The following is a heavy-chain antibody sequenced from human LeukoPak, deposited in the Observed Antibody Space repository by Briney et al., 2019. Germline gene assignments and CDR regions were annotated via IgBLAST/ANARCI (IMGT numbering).Heavy chain of an antibody. Sequence: SETLSLTCTVSGGSISSYYWSWIRQPPGKGLEWIGYIYYSGSTNYNPSLRSRVTISVDTSKNQFSLKLSSVTAADTAVYYCARTYSSSPYYFDYWGQGTLVTVSS. CDR3: ARTYSSSPYYFDY. V-gene: IGHV4-59*01. CDR1: GGSISSYY. J-gene: IGHJ4*02. D-gene: IGHD6-6*01. CDR2: IYYSGST.